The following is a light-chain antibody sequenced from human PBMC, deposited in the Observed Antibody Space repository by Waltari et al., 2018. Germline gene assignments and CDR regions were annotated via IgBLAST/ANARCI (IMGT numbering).Light chain of an antibody. V-gene: IGLV1-40*01. J-gene: IGLJ3*02. CDR3: QSYDNSLRGSVL. CDR2: ENT. CDR1: DANIASFG. Sequence: HSVLTQAPSVSGAPGQRVTISCTGGDANIASFGVNGYRHPPGRVPKLLIYENTNRPSGVPDRFSGSKSGTSASLAIEGLQPEDEGDYYCQSYDNSLRGSVLFGGGTKVTV.